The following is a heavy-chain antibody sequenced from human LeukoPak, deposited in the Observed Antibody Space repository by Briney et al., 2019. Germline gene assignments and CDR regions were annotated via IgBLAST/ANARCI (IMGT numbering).Heavy chain of an antibody. Sequence: PGGSLRLSCAASGFTFSSYWLHWVRQAPGKGLVWVSRINGDGSGASYADSVKGRFTISRDNSKNTLYLQMNSLRAEDTAVYYCARGRYYGSGGFDWFDPWGQGTLVTVSS. J-gene: IGHJ5*02. CDR2: INGDGSGA. D-gene: IGHD3-10*01. CDR3: ARGRYYGSGGFDWFDP. CDR1: GFTFSSYW. V-gene: IGHV3-74*01.